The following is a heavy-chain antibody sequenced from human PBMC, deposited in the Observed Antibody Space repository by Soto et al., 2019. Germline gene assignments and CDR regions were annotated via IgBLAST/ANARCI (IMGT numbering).Heavy chain of an antibody. V-gene: IGHV4-39*01. D-gene: IGHD3-10*01. J-gene: IGHJ3*02. CDR3: AKGGSGSYSNAFDI. Sequence: QLQLQESGPGLVKPSETLSLTCTVSGGSISSSSYYWGWIRQPPGKGLEWIGSIYYSGSTYYNPSLKSRVTLSVDTSKNHFSLKLSSVTATDTAVYYCAKGGSGSYSNAFDIWGQGTMVTVSS. CDR2: IYYSGST. CDR1: GGSISSSSYY.